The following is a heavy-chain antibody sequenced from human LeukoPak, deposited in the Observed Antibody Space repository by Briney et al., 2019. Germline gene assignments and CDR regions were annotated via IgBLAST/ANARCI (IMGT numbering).Heavy chain of an antibody. CDR1: GASITSSNYY. Sequence: SETLSLTCTVSGASITSSNYYWLWLRQPPGKGLEWIGSIYYTGITYYNPSLKSRVTISVDTSKNQFSLKLSSVTAADTAVYYCARAWYSSSWYLNWFDPWGQGTLVTVSS. CDR3: ARAWYSSSWYLNWFDP. V-gene: IGHV4-39*01. CDR2: IYYTGIT. J-gene: IGHJ5*02. D-gene: IGHD6-13*01.